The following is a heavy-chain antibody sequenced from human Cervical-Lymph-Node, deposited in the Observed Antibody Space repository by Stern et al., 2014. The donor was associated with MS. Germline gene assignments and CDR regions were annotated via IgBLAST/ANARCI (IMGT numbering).Heavy chain of an antibody. D-gene: IGHD2/OR15-2a*01. Sequence: VQLLESGPGLVKPSETLSLTCAVSGGSISSRYWGWIRQPPGKGLEWIGLISNSEDPKYTPPLKSRVPIALNTPKNQFSLKGAAVTAADTAVYYCARLSTAVDFWGRGTLVTVSS. V-gene: IGHV4-4*08. CDR1: GGSISSRY. CDR3: ARLSTAVDF. CDR2: ISNSEDP. J-gene: IGHJ4*02.